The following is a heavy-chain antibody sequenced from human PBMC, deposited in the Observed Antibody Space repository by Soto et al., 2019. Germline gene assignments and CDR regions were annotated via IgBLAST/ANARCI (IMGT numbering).Heavy chain of an antibody. CDR3: TTATSAAGDYYYSYGMDV. CDR1: GFTFSNAW. V-gene: IGHV3-15*07. D-gene: IGHD6-25*01. J-gene: IGHJ6*02. Sequence: EVQLVESGGGLVKPGGSLRLSCAASGFTFSNAWMNWVRQAPGKGLEWVGRIKSKTDGGTTDYAAPVKGRFTISRDDSKNTRYLQMNSLKTEDTALYYCTTATSAAGDYYYSYGMDVWGQGTTVTVSS. CDR2: IKSKTDGGTT.